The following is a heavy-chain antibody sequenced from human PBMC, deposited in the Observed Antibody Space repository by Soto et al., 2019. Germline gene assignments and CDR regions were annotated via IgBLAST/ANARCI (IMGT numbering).Heavy chain of an antibody. V-gene: IGHV1-18*01. D-gene: IGHD6-19*01. J-gene: IGHJ4*02. Sequence: ASVKVSFKASGYTFTSYGISWLRQAPGQGLEWMGWISAYNGNTNYAQKLQGRVTMTTDTSTSTAYMELRSLRSDDTAVYYCATNPAIAVAGTEYDYGGQGTLVTGS. CDR1: GYTFTSYG. CDR3: ATNPAIAVAGTEYDY. CDR2: ISAYNGNT.